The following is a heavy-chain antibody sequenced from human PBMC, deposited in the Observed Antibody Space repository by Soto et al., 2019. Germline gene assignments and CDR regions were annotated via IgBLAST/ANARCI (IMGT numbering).Heavy chain of an antibody. V-gene: IGHV3-21*04. CDR1: EGPFNNYG. Sequence: GARSLSCVCYEGPFNNYGSNGFRQAAGNGLEWVSTVSKSDYTYYSDLVKGRFTISRDNAKNTVSLQMNTLRAEDTAVYFCAREDSIIIPAVSDFWGQGTLVTSPQ. CDR3: AREDSIIIPAVSDF. J-gene: IGHJ4*02. CDR2: VSKSDYT. D-gene: IGHD2-2*01.